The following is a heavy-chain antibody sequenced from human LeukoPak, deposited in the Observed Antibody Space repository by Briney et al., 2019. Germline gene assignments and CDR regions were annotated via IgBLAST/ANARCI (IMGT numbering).Heavy chain of an antibody. D-gene: IGHD3-10*01. CDR2: IWYDGSNK. Sequence: GGSLRLSCAASGFTFSSYGMHWVRQAPGKGLEWVAVIWYDGSNKYYADSVKGRFTISRDNSKNTLYLQMNSLRAEDTAIYYCAKEIYFGSGSYPDYWGQGTLVTVSS. J-gene: IGHJ4*02. V-gene: IGHV3-30*02. CDR3: AKEIYFGSGSYPDY. CDR1: GFTFSSYG.